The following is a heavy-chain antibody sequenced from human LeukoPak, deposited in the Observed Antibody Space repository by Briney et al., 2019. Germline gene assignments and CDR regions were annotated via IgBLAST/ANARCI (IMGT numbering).Heavy chain of an antibody. CDR3: ARSVPDYTRFDF. CDR2: FKTNYNQV. V-gene: IGHV3-23*05. CDR1: GFTFSDYA. D-gene: IGHD4-11*01. Sequence: GGSLRLSCVASGFTFSDYAMNWVRQAPGKGLEWVSTFKTNYNQVYYAESVRGRFTISTDNSKKTAYLQMNSLRVEDTALYYCARSVPDYTRFDFWGQGALVTVSS. J-gene: IGHJ4*02.